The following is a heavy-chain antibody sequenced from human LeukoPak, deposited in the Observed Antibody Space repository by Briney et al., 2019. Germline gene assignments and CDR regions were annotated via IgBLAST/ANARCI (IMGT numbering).Heavy chain of an antibody. J-gene: IGHJ4*02. CDR3: VSPHSYGSLTY. V-gene: IGHV1-18*01. D-gene: IGHD5-18*01. CDR2: ISTHNGDT. CDR1: GYSFTSFG. Sequence: VASVKVSCKTSGYSFTSFGISWVRQVPGQGLEWMGWISTHNGDTEYEQKFRGRFTMTTDTSTRTAYMELRSLRSDDTAVYYCVSPHSYGSLTYWGQGTLVTVSS.